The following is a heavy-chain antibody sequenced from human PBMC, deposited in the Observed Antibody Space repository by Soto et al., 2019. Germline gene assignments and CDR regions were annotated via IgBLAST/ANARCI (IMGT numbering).Heavy chain of an antibody. CDR3: ARGVVGATSGYYYYGMDV. V-gene: IGHV1-69*01. Sequence: QVQLVQSGAEVKKPGSSVKVSCKASGGTFSSYAISWVRQAPGQGLEWMGGIIPIFGTANYAQKFQGRVTITADESTSTAYMELSSLRYEDTAVYYCARGVVGATSGYYYYGMDVWGQGTTVTVSS. CDR1: GGTFSSYA. D-gene: IGHD1-26*01. CDR2: IIPIFGTA. J-gene: IGHJ6*02.